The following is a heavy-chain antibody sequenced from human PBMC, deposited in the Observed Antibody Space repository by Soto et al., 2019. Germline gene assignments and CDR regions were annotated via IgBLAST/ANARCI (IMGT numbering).Heavy chain of an antibody. CDR1: GGTFSSYA. J-gene: IGHJ6*02. V-gene: IGHV1-69*04. Sequence: ASVKVSCKASGGTFSSYAISWVRQAPGQGLEWMGRIIPILGIANYAQKFQGRVTITADKSTSTAYMELSSLRSEDTAVYYCARVNSGSYYYYYGMDVWGQGTTVTVSS. CDR2: IIPILGIA. CDR3: ARVNSGSYYYYYGMDV. D-gene: IGHD1-26*01.